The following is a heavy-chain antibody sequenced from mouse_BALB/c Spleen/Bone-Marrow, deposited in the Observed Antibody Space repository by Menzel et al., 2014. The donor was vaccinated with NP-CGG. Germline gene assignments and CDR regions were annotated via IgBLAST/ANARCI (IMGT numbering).Heavy chain of an antibody. CDR1: GYTFTEYT. V-gene: IGHV1-26*01. J-gene: IGHJ4*01. Sequence: VQLQQQSGPELVKPGASVKISCKTSGYTFTEYTMHWVKQSHGKSLAWIGGINPNNGGTSYNQKFKGKATLTVDKSSSTAYMELRSLTSEDSAVYYCARRSPMITTRDYAMDYWGQGTSVTVSS. CDR3: ARRSPMITTRDYAMDY. D-gene: IGHD2-4*01. CDR2: INPNNGGT.